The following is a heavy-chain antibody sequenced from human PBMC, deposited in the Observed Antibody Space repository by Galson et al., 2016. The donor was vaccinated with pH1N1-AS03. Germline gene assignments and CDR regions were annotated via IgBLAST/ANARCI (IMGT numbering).Heavy chain of an antibody. J-gene: IGHJ4*02. CDR3: ASRYESNGYSYYFDL. CDR1: GFIFSSYE. CDR2: IDSSGDNK. Sequence: SLRLSCAASGFIFSSYEMNWVRQVPGKGLEWVSYIDSSGDNKDYADSVKGRFSISRDNAKKTLNLQMNGLRAEDTAVYYCASRYESNGYSYYFDLWGQGTLVTVSS. V-gene: IGHV3-48*03. D-gene: IGHD3-22*01.